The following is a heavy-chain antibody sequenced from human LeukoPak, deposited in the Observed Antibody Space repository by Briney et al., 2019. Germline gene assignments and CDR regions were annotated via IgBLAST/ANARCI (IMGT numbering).Heavy chain of an antibody. D-gene: IGHD3-16*01. CDR3: AIGPRFYIWGSYSY. CDR2: INWNGATT. J-gene: IGHJ4*02. V-gene: IGHV3-20*04. CDR1: GFTFDYYG. Sequence: PGGSLRLSCVASGFTFDYYGMSWVRQVPGKGLEWVSGINWNGATTGYADSVKGRFTISRDNAKNSLYLQVNSLRAEDTALYYCAIGPRFYIWGSYSYWGQGTLVTVSS.